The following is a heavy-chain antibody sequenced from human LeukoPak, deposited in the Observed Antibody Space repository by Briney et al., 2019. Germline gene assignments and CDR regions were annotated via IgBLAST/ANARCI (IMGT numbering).Heavy chain of an antibody. D-gene: IGHD2-15*01. Sequence: SETLSLTWTVSGGSISSCYWSWIRQPAGKGLEWIGRIYTSGSTNYNPSLKSRVTMSVDTSKNQFSLKLSSVTAADTAVYYCARDTGYCSGGSCYFVDWFDPWGQGTLVTVSS. V-gene: IGHV4-4*07. J-gene: IGHJ5*02. CDR2: IYTSGST. CDR3: ARDTGYCSGGSCYFVDWFDP. CDR1: GGSISSCY.